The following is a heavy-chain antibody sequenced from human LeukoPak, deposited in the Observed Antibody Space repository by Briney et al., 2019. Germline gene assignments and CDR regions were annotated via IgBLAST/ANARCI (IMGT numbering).Heavy chain of an antibody. V-gene: IGHV3-11*01. Sequence: GGSLRLSCAASGFTFSDYYMSWIRQAPGKALEWVSYVSSGSSTIYYADSVKGRFTVSRDNGKRSLYLHMNSLRAEDTAVYYCAKDNYYDSSGYYFGWFDPWGQGTLVTVSS. CDR1: GFTFSDYY. D-gene: IGHD3-22*01. J-gene: IGHJ5*02. CDR3: AKDNYYDSSGYYFGWFDP. CDR2: VSSGSSTI.